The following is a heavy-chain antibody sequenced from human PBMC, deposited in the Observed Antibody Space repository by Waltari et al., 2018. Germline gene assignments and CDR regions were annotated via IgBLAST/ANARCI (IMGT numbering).Heavy chain of an antibody. CDR1: GCSIRSSSYY. Sequence: QLQLQESGPGLVKPSETLSLTCTVSGCSIRSSSYYWGWIRQPPGKGLEWIGIIYSRGSTYYNPSLKSRVTISVDTSKNQFSLKLSSVTAADTAVYYCARRVIAVAGTYFDYWGQGTLVTVSS. V-gene: IGHV4-39*01. CDR2: IYSRGST. CDR3: ARRVIAVAGTYFDY. J-gene: IGHJ4*02. D-gene: IGHD6-19*01.